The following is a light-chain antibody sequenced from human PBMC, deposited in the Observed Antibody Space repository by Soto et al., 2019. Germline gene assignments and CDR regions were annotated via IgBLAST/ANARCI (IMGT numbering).Light chain of an antibody. Sequence: DIVLTQSPGTLSLSPGNRATLSCRASQSVSSGYLAWYQQKPGQAPRLVIYGASSRATGIPDRFSGSGSGTDFTLTISRLEPEDFAVYYCQQYGRSLWTFGQGTKVEVK. CDR3: QQYGRSLWT. J-gene: IGKJ1*01. V-gene: IGKV3-20*01. CDR1: QSVSSGY. CDR2: GAS.